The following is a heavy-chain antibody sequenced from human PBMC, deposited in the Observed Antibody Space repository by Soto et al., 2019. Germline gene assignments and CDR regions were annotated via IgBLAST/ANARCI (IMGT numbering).Heavy chain of an antibody. V-gene: IGHV1-2*02. CDR3: ARGGTFAYDTSGYSVY. Sequence: QVHLVQSGAEVKKPGASVKVSCKTSGYTFSAYYMHWVRQAPGQGLEWMGWINTKSGGTLYAQKFQGRVTMTRDTSISTAYKELSRLRSDDTAVYYCARGGTFAYDTSGYSVYWGKGTLVTVSS. J-gene: IGHJ4*02. CDR1: GYTFSAYY. CDR2: INTKSGGT. D-gene: IGHD3-22*01.